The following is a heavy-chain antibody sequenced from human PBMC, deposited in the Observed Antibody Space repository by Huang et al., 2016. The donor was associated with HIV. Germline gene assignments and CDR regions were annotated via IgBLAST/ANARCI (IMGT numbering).Heavy chain of an antibody. CDR3: ATGPRGGESFN. CDR2: INPIFDKT. D-gene: IGHD2-21*01. CDR1: GGTFSSYV. Sequence: QVQLVQSGAEVKKPGSSVKVSCKASGGTFSSYVISLVRQAPGQGLEWMGGINPIFDKTNYAQKCQGRVTIIADESTKTAYMEMSSLRPEDTATYYCATGPRGGESFNWGQGTLVIVSS. V-gene: IGHV1-69*01. J-gene: IGHJ4*02.